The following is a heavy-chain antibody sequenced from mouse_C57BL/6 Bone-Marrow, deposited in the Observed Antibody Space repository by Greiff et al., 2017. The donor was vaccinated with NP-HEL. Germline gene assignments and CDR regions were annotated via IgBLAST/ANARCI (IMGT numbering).Heavy chain of an antibody. J-gene: IGHJ2*01. CDR2: ITHSGDT. CDR1: GFPITSAYY. Sequence: VQRVESGPGLVKPSQSLFLTCSITGFPITSAYYWIWIRQPPGKPLEWMGYITHSGDTFYNPSLQGPISITRETSKNQFLLQLNSVTTENTAMYYSAGDSSGYGDFDYWGQGTTLTVSS. CDR3: AGDSSGYGDFDY. V-gene: IGHV12-3*01. D-gene: IGHD3-2*02.